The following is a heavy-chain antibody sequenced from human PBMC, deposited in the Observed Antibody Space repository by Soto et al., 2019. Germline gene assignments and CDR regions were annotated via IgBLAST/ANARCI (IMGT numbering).Heavy chain of an antibody. CDR3: ARGSITIFPYPYHYYGMDV. J-gene: IGHJ6*02. D-gene: IGHD3-9*01. CDR2: INHSGST. V-gene: IGHV4-34*01. CDR1: GGSFSGYY. Sequence: SETLSLTCAVYGGSFSGYYWSWIRQPPGKGLEWIGEINHSGSTNYNPSLKSRVTISVDTSKNQFSLKLSSVTAADTAVYYCARGSITIFPYPYHYYGMDVWGQGTTVTVSS.